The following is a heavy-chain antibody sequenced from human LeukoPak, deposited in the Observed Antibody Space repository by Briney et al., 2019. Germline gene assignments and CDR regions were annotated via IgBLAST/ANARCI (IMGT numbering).Heavy chain of an antibody. CDR3: ARDQVGRVQQLVDY. CDR1: GFTFSSYT. V-gene: IGHV3-21*01. J-gene: IGHJ4*02. CDR2: ITSSSSDK. D-gene: IGHD6-13*01. Sequence: GGSLRLSCEASGFTFSSYTMNWVRQAPGKGLEWVSFITSSSSDKYYADSVKGRFTISRDNAKNSLYLQMNSLRAEDTAVYYCARDQVGRVQQLVDYWGQGTLVTVSS.